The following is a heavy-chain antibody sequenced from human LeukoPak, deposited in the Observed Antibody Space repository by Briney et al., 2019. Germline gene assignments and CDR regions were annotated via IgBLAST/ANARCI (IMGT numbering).Heavy chain of an antibody. CDR1: GFIFGTCG. J-gene: IGHJ3*02. CDR2: IWHDGGSK. CDR3: ARELGYHDNSAAFDI. D-gene: IGHD3-22*01. V-gene: IGHV3-33*08. Sequence: GGSLRLSCAASGFIFGTCGMHWVRQAPGQGLEWVAAIWHDGGSKYYADSVKGGCTISRDKSRNTLYLEMNSLRAEDPAVYSCARELGYHDNSAAFDIWGQGTTLIVSS.